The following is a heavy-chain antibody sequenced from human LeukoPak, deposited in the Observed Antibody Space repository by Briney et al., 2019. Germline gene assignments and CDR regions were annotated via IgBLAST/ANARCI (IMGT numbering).Heavy chain of an antibody. J-gene: IGHJ4*02. CDR2: VDGDGSRT. D-gene: IGHD3-22*01. CDR1: GFSLSSYW. V-gene: IGHV3-74*01. Sequence: QPGGSLRLSCAASGFSLSSYWMHWVRHAPGKGLVWVLRVDGDGSRTRYADSVKGRFTISRDDAKNTLYLQMNSLRAEDTAVYYCAREGYFDSSGYDFGYWGQGTLVTVSS. CDR3: AREGYFDSSGYDFGY.